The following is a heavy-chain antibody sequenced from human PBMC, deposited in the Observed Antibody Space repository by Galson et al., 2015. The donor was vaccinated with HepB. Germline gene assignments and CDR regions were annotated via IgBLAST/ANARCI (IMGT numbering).Heavy chain of an antibody. V-gene: IGHV3-21*01. J-gene: IGHJ5*02. CDR3: ATVPAAITGPKKNWFDP. Sequence: SLRLSCAASGFTFSSYSMNWVRQAPGKGLEWVSSISSSSSYIYYADSVKGRFTISRDNAKNSLYLQMNSLRAEDTAVYYCATVPAAITGPKKNWFDPWGQGTLVTVSS. CDR1: GFTFSSYS. CDR2: ISSSSSYI. D-gene: IGHD2-2*01.